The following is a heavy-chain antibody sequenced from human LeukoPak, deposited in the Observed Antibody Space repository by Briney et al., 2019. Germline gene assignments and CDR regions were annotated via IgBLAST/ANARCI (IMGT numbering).Heavy chain of an antibody. CDR2: ISTSSNTR. D-gene: IGHD6-13*01. CDR3: ASGEKQLALVGSDY. CDR1: GFTFSSYS. Sequence: PGRSLRLSCAASGFTFSSYSMNWVRQAPGKGLEWVSYISTSSNTRSYADSVKGRFTISRDNAKNSLYLQMNSLRDEDTAVYYCASGEKQLALVGSDYWGQGTLVTVSS. V-gene: IGHV3-48*02. J-gene: IGHJ4*02.